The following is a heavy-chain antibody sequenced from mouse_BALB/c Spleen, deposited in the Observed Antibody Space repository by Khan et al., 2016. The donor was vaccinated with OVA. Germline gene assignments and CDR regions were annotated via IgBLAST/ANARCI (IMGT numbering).Heavy chain of an antibody. V-gene: IGHV5-4*02. CDR3: TRGYFGDPFAY. J-gene: IGHJ3*01. D-gene: IGHD2-13*01. CDR1: GFTFSDYY. CDR2: ISDGGSYT. Sequence: EVELVESGGGLVKPGGSLKLSCEASGFTFSDYYMCWVRQAPEKRLEWVATISDGGSYTYYPDIVKGRFTISRDDVKNNLYLRMSSLKSEDTAMYYCTRGYFGDPFAYWGQGTLVTVSA.